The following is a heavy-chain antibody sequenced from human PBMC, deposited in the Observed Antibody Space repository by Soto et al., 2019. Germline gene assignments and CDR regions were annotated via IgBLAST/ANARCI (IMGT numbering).Heavy chain of an antibody. V-gene: IGHV4-59*01. D-gene: IGHD3-16*02. CDR2: IYYSGST. CDR1: VGSISSYY. CDR3: ARRAPSYRGSYRFEP. Sequence: PAETLSLTCNVSVGSISSYYGSWIRQPPVKGLEWIGYIYYSGSTNYSPSLKSRVTISVDPSQNQFSLKLSSVTAADTAVYYSARRAPSYRGSYRFEPWGQGTLVTVSS. J-gene: IGHJ5*02.